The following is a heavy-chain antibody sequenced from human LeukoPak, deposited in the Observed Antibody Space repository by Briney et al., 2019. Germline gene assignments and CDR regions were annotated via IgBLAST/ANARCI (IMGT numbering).Heavy chain of an antibody. V-gene: IGHV3-48*03. CDR3: AREDMGYCSGGSCYRAWFDP. J-gene: IGHJ5*02. Sequence: PGGSLRLSCAASGFTFSSYEMNWVRQAPGKGLEGVSYISSSGSTIYYADSVKGRFTISRDNAKNSLYLQMNSLRAEDTAVYYCAREDMGYCSGGSCYRAWFDPWGQGALATVSS. CDR2: ISSSGSTI. CDR1: GFTFSSYE. D-gene: IGHD2-15*01.